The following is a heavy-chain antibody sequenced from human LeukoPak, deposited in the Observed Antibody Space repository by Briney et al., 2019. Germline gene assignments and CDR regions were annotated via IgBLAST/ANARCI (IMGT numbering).Heavy chain of an antibody. CDR3: ARDRHDVGLTRES. D-gene: IGHD4/OR15-4a*01. J-gene: IGHJ5*02. CDR1: GFTFSSFA. V-gene: IGHV3-30-3*01. Sequence: PGRSLRLSCAASGFTFSSFALYWVRQAPGTGLDWEAFVSFDGSNKYYADSVKDRRTVSRDNSTSTLYLHMNNLRAEDTTAVYCARDRHDVGLTRESWGQGTLVTVFS. CDR2: VSFDGSNK.